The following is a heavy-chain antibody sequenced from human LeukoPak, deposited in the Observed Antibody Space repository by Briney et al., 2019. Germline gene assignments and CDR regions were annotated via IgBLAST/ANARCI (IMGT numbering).Heavy chain of an antibody. V-gene: IGHV3-23*01. D-gene: IGHD5-12*01. J-gene: IGHJ4*02. CDR3: AKDGMATMGPEPSDY. CDR2: ISGSGGST. CDR1: GFTFSSYA. Sequence: GGSLRLSCAASGFTFSSYAMSWVRQAPGKGLEWVSAISGSGGSTYYADSVKGRFTISRDNSKNTLYLQMNSLRAEDTAVYYCAKDGMATMGPEPSDYWGQGTLVTVSS.